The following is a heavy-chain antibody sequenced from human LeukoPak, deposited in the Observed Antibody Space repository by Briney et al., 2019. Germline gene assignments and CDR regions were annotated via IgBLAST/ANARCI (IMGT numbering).Heavy chain of an antibody. CDR1: GFTFSRYW. CDR2: IKQDGSEK. V-gene: IGHV3-7*03. Sequence: GSLSLSCAASGFTFSRYWMSWVRQAPGKGLEWVANIKQDGSEKYYVDSVKGRFTISRDNAKNSLYLQMNSLRAEDTAVYYCASNYDSRGFSHFDYWGQGTLVTVSS. CDR3: ASNYDSRGFSHFDY. J-gene: IGHJ4*02. D-gene: IGHD3-22*01.